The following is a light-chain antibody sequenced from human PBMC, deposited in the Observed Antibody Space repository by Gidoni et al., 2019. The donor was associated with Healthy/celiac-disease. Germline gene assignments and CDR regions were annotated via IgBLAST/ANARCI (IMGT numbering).Light chain of an antibody. Sequence: SYELTQPPSVSVSPGQTASITCSGDKLGDKYACCYQQKPGQSPVLVIYQDSKRPSGIPERFSGSNSGNTATLTISGTQAMDEADYYCQAWDSFHVVFGGGTKLTVL. CDR2: QDS. J-gene: IGLJ2*01. CDR1: KLGDKY. V-gene: IGLV3-1*01. CDR3: QAWDSFHVV.